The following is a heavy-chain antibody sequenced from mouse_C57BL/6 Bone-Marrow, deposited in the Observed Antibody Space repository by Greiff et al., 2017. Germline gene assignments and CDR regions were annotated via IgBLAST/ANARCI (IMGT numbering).Heavy chain of an antibody. CDR1: GFTFSDYY. V-gene: IGHV5-12*01. D-gene: IGHD2-5*01. Sequence: EVMLVESGGGLVQPGGSLKLSCAASGFTFSDYYMYWVRQTPEKRLEWVAYISNGGGSTYYPDTVKGRFTISRDNAKNTLYLQMSRLKSEDTAMYYCARQGIVTTKFAYWGQGTLVTVSA. J-gene: IGHJ3*01. CDR3: ARQGIVTTKFAY. CDR2: ISNGGGST.